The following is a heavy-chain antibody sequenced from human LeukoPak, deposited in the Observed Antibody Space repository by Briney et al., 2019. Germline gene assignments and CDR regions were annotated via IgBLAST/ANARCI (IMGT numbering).Heavy chain of an antibody. V-gene: IGHV3-49*03. CDR3: TRDRSSTWFHYYGLDV. J-gene: IGHJ6*02. D-gene: IGHD6-13*01. Sequence: GGSLRLSCTASGFTFGDYAMSRFRQAPGKGLEWIGFIRSTAYGGTTEYAASVKGRFTISRDDFKSIAYLQMNSLKTEDTAVYYCTRDRSSTWFHYYGLDVWGQGITVTVSS. CDR1: GFTFGDYA. CDR2: IRSTAYGGTT.